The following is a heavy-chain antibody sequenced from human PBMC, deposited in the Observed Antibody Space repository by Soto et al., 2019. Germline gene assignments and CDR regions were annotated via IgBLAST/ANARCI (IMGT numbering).Heavy chain of an antibody. D-gene: IGHD6-6*01. CDR1: GFTFNNAW. V-gene: IGHV3-15*01. J-gene: IGHJ6*02. CDR2: IKSTVDGGTT. Sequence: GGSLRLSCAASGFTFNNAWMSWVRQAPGKGLEWVGRIKSTVDGGTTDYAAPVKGRFTISRDDPRNTLDLQMNSLKTEDTGVYYCTVSRWAARAYYYYGMDVWGQGATVTVSS. CDR3: TVSRWAARAYYYYGMDV.